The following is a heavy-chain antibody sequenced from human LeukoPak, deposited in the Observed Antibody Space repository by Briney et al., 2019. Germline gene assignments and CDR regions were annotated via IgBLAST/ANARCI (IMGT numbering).Heavy chain of an antibody. V-gene: IGHV1-18*01. CDR3: ATPRNGDYVSAAFDI. Sequence: EASVKVSCKASGYTFTSYGISWVRQAPGQGLEWMGWISAYNGNTNYAQKLQGRVTMTTDTSTSTAYMELRSLRSDDTAVYYCATPRNGDYVSAAFDIWGQGTMVTVSS. CDR2: ISAYNGNT. J-gene: IGHJ3*02. CDR1: GYTFTSYG. D-gene: IGHD4-17*01.